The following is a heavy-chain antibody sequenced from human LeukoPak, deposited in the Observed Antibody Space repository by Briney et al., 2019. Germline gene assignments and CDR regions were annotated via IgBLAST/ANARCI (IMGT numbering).Heavy chain of an antibody. CDR3: AKVPQREWELPRNYYYYYMDV. Sequence: GGSLRLSCAASGFTFSSYAMSWVRQAPGKGLEWVSVIYSGGSTYYADSVKGRFTISRDNSKNTLYLQMNSLRAEDTAVYYCAKVPQREWELPRNYYYYYMDVWGKGTTVTISS. CDR1: GFTFSSYA. V-gene: IGHV3-23*03. D-gene: IGHD1-26*01. CDR2: IYSGGST. J-gene: IGHJ6*03.